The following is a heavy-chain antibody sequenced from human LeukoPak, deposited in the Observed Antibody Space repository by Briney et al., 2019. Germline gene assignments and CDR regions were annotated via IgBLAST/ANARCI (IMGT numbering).Heavy chain of an antibody. J-gene: IGHJ6*03. CDR1: GFSLSTSGMC. D-gene: IGHD3-10*01. V-gene: IGHV2-70*11. Sequence: ESGPTLVKPTQTLTLTCTFSGFSLSTSGMCVSWIRQPPGKALEWLARIDWDDDKYYSTSLKTRLTISKDTSKNQVVLTMTNMDPVDTATYYCARIQIGSGHYYMDVWGKGTTVTISS. CDR3: ARIQIGSGHYYMDV. CDR2: IDWDDDK.